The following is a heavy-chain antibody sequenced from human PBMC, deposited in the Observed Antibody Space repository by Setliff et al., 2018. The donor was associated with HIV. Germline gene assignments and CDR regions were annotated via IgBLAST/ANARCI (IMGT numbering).Heavy chain of an antibody. D-gene: IGHD3-10*01. CDR2: IYGGGTT. J-gene: IGHJ4*02. Sequence: GGSLRLSCAASGFAVSSNYMSWVRQAPGKGLEWVSVIYGGGTTHYADSVKGRFTISRDNSKNTVYLQMNSLRVEDTAVYYCARELYREWDYWGQGTLVTVSS. V-gene: IGHV3-66*02. CDR1: GFAVSSNY. CDR3: ARELYREWDY.